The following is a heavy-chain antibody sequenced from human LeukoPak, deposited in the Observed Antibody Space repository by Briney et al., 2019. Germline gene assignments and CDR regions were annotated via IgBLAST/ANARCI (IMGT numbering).Heavy chain of an antibody. Sequence: SVKVSCKASGGTFSSYAISWVRQAPGQGLEWMGGIIPIFGTANYAQKFQGRVTITADKSTSTAYMELSSLRSEDTAVYYCHLSGSWNFDYWGQGTLVTVSS. CDR3: HLSGSWNFDY. V-gene: IGHV1-69*06. CDR1: GGTFSSYA. D-gene: IGHD1-26*01. J-gene: IGHJ4*02. CDR2: IIPIFGTA.